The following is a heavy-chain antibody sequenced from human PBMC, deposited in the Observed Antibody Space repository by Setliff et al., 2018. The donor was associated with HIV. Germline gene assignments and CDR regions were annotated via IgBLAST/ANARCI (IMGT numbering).Heavy chain of an antibody. CDR1: GGSMNIHY. CDR3: AREEDYNFWSGYDWFDP. V-gene: IGHV4-59*11. Sequence: PSETLSLTCTVSGGSMNIHYWSWIRQPPGKGLEWIGSIYYSGSTNYNPSLKSRVTISVDTSKNQFSLKLSSVPAADTAVYYCAREEDYNFWSGYDWFDPWGQGTLVTVSS. D-gene: IGHD3-3*01. CDR2: IYYSGST. J-gene: IGHJ5*02.